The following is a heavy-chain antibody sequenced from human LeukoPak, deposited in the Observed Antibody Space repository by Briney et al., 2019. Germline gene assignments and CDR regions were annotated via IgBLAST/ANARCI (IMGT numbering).Heavy chain of an antibody. D-gene: IGHD3-16*02. CDR2: IYYSGST. Sequence: SETLSLTCTVSGGSISSSSYYWGWIRQPPGKGLEWIGYIYYSGSTYYNPSLKSRVTISVDTSKNQFSLKLSSVTAADTAVYYCARAGGLRLGELSNFDYWGQGTLVTVSS. J-gene: IGHJ4*02. V-gene: IGHV4-39*07. CDR1: GGSISSSSYY. CDR3: ARAGGLRLGELSNFDY.